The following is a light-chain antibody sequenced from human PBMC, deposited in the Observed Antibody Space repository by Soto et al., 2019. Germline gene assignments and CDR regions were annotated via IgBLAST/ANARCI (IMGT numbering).Light chain of an antibody. CDR3: QQYKSYSLT. CDR1: QRVTSSY. Sequence: TQSPGTLSLSPGERATLSCRASQRVTSSYLAWYQQKPGKAPKLLIYDASSLQSGVPSRFSGSGSGTEFTLTISSLQPDDFATYYCQQYKSYSLTFGGGTKVDIK. V-gene: IGKV1-5*01. CDR2: DAS. J-gene: IGKJ4*01.